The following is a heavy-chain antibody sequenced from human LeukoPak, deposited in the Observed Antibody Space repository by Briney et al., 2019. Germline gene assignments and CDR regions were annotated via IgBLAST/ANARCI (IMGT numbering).Heavy chain of an antibody. J-gene: IGHJ4*02. Sequence: GGALRLSCAASGFTFSSYSMSWVRPAPGKGLEWVSSISSSSSYIYYSDSVKGRFTISRDNAKNSLYLQMNSLRAEDTAVYYCASLGQWLVLDYWGQGTLVTVSS. CDR1: GFTFSSYS. CDR3: ASLGQWLVLDY. V-gene: IGHV3-21*01. D-gene: IGHD6-19*01. CDR2: ISSSSSYI.